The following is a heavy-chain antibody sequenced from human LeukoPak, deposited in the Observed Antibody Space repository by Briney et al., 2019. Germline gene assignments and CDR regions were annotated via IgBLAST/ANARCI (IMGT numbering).Heavy chain of an antibody. D-gene: IGHD5-12*01. CDR3: ATTFGATNYDSADY. Sequence: PSETLSLTCTVSGGSISGYYWTWIRQSPGKRLEWIGHVHYTERSTYYPSLTSRLTISLDMSNNQFSLKLTSVTAADTAVYYCATTFGATNYDSADYWGQGTLVTVSS. CDR2: VHYTERS. V-gene: IGHV4-59*01. J-gene: IGHJ4*02. CDR1: GGSISGYY.